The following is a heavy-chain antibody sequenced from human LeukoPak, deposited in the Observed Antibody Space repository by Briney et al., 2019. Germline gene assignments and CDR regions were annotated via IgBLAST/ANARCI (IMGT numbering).Heavy chain of an antibody. V-gene: IGHV1-69*13. CDR3: AREGEMVRGGIDI. CDR1: GGTFSSYA. Sequence: GASVEVSCKASGGTFSSYAISWVRQAPGQGLEWMGGIIPIFGTANYAQKFQGRVTITADESTSTAYMELSSLRSEDTAVYYCAREGEMVRGGIDIWGQGTMVTVSS. D-gene: IGHD3-10*01. CDR2: IIPIFGTA. J-gene: IGHJ3*02.